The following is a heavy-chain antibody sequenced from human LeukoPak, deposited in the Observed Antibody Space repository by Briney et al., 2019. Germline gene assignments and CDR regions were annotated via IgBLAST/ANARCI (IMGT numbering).Heavy chain of an antibody. CDR3: ARSRGYSYGTTFLDY. V-gene: IGHV4-4*07. J-gene: IGHJ4*02. CDR1: GGSINSYY. Sequence: PSENLSLTCTVSGGSINSYYWSWIRQPAGKGLEWIGRIYTSGSTNYNPSLKSRVTMSVDTSKNQFSLKLSSVTAADTAVYYCARSRGYSYGTTFLDYWGQGTLVTVSS. CDR2: IYTSGST. D-gene: IGHD5-18*01.